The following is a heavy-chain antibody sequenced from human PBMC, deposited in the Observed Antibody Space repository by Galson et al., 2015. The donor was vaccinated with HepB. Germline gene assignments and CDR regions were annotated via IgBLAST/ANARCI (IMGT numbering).Heavy chain of an antibody. D-gene: IGHD3-22*01. J-gene: IGHJ4*02. CDR3: ARSQLNYYDSSGYYYDYFDY. V-gene: IGHV1-69*10. CDR1: GGTFSSYA. Sequence: SVKVSCKASGGTFSSYAISWVRQAPGQGLEWMGGIIPIFGIANYAQKFQGRVTITADKSTSTAYMELSSLRSEDTAVYYCARSQLNYYDSSGYYYDYFDYWGQGTLVTVSS. CDR2: IIPIFGIA.